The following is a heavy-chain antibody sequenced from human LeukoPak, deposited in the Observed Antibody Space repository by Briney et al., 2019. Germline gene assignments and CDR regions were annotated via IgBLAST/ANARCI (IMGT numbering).Heavy chain of an antibody. D-gene: IGHD2-2*01. J-gene: IGHJ4*02. CDR3: ARVGYCSSTSCTYRGRGAYYFDY. CDR1: GYTFTGYY. Sequence: RASVKVSCKASGYTFTGYYMHWVRQAPGQGLEWMGWINPNSGCTNYAQKFQGRVTMTRDTSISTAYMELSRLRSDDTAVYYCARVGYCSSTSCTYRGRGAYYFDYWGKGTVVTVSS. CDR2: INPNSGCT. V-gene: IGHV1-2*02.